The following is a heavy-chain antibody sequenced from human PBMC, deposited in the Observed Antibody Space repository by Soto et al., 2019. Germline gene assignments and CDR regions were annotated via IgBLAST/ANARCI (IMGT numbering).Heavy chain of an antibody. CDR3: AHGSGWLFDF. J-gene: IGHJ4*02. V-gene: IGHV2-5*02. CDR1: GFSLTSNAVG. D-gene: IGHD6-19*01. CDR2: IYWDDDN. Sequence: QITLKESGPTLVKPTQTLTLTCTFSGFSLTSNAVGVGWFRQPPGKALEWLALIYWDDDNHYSPSLKSRLTLYKDNFKNPVVLIMAIMDPVDTATDYCAHGSGWLFDFWGQGTLVTVSS.